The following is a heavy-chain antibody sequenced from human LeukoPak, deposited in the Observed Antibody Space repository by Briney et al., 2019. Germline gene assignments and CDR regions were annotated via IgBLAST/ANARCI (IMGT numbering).Heavy chain of an antibody. D-gene: IGHD6-13*01. Sequence: ASVKVSCKASGYTFTGYYMHWVRQAPGQGLEWMGWINPNSGGTNYAQKFQGRVTMTRDTSISTAYMELSRLRSDDTAVYYCASPYSSSWYAAFDIRGQGTMVTVSS. CDR2: INPNSGGT. CDR3: ASPYSSSWYAAFDI. J-gene: IGHJ3*02. CDR1: GYTFTGYY. V-gene: IGHV1-2*02.